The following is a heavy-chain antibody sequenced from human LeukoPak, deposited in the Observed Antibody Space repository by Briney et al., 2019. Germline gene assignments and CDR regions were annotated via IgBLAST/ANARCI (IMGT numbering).Heavy chain of an antibody. V-gene: IGHV4-59*12. CDR2: VFSSGTT. Sequence: KASETLSLTCTVSGDSISGYYWSWIRQPPGKGLEWIGYVFSSGTTNYNPSLKSRVTISVDTSKNQFSPKLSSVTAADTAMYYCARVKRKYQVLKPLHETPSHYFDYWGQGTLVTVSS. D-gene: IGHD2-2*01. J-gene: IGHJ4*02. CDR3: ARVKRKYQVLKPLHETPSHYFDY. CDR1: GDSISGYY.